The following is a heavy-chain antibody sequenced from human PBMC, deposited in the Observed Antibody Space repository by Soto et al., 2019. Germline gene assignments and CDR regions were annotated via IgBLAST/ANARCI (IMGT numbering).Heavy chain of an antibody. J-gene: IGHJ4*02. V-gene: IGHV6-1*01. CDR2: TYYRSKWYN. CDR3: ARDLPSIAAAGPILG. Sequence: PSQTLSLTCAISGDSVSSNSAAWNWIRQSPSRGLEWLGRTYYRSKWYNDYAVSVKSRIAINPDTSKNQFSLHLNSVTPEDTAVYYCARDLPSIAAAGPILGWGPGTLVTVSS. D-gene: IGHD6-13*01. CDR1: GDSVSSNSAA.